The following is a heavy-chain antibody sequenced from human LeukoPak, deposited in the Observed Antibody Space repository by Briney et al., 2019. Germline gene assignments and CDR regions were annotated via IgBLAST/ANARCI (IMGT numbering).Heavy chain of an antibody. CDR1: GFTFSDYA. J-gene: IGHJ6*02. Sequence: GGSLRLSCTTSGFTFSDYALSWVRQAPGKGLDWVSLIRNKAFRETNEYAASVEGRFSISRDASKSIVYLQMNSLQTEDTAVYYCARAGIVAVIGYGMDVWGRGTTVAVSS. V-gene: IGHV3-49*04. CDR3: ARAGIVAVIGYGMDV. D-gene: IGHD5-12*01. CDR2: IRNKAFRETN.